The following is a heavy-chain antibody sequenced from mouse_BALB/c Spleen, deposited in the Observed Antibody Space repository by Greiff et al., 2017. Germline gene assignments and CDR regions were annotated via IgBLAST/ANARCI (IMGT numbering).Heavy chain of an antibody. CDR2: IDPENGNT. Sequence: VQLKESGAELVRPGALVKLSCKASGFNIKDYYMHWVKQRPEQGLEWIGWIDPENGNTIYDPKFQGKASITADTSSNTAYLQLSSLTSEDTAVYYCAQDSSGYGYWGQGTTLTVSS. CDR1: GFNIKDYY. D-gene: IGHD3-2*01. V-gene: IGHV14-1*02. J-gene: IGHJ2*01. CDR3: AQDSSGYGY.